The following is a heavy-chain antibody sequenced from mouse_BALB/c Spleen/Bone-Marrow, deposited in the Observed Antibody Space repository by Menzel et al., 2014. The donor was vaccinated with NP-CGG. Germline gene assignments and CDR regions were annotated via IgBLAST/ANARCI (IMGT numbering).Heavy chain of an antibody. Sequence: QVQLQQSGPGLVQPSQSLSIPCTVSGFSLTSYGVHWVRQSPGKGLEWLGVIWRGGSTDYNAAFISRLSISKDNSKSQVFFKMNSLQANDTAIYYCARNGDDAMDYWGQGTSVTVSS. J-gene: IGHJ4*01. CDR1: GFSLTSYG. D-gene: IGHD3-3*01. CDR2: IWRGGST. CDR3: ARNGDDAMDY. V-gene: IGHV2-2*02.